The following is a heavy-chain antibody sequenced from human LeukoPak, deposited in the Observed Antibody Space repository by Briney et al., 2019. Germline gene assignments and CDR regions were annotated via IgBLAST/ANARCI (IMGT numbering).Heavy chain of an antibody. D-gene: IGHD3-22*01. CDR2: INPNSGGT. CDR1: GYTFTGYY. CDR3: ARDGDYYDSSGSFDP. Sequence: ASVKVSCKASGYTFTGYYMHWVRQAPGQGLEWMGWINPNSGGTNYAQKFQGRVTMTRDTSISTAYMELSRLRSDDTAVYYCARDGDYYDSSGSFDPWGQGTLVTVSS. V-gene: IGHV1-2*02. J-gene: IGHJ5*02.